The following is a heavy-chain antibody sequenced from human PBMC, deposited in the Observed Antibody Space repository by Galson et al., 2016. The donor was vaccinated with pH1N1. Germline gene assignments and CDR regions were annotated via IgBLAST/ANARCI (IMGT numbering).Heavy chain of an antibody. CDR1: GFTFSNYA. CDR3: TRDAWGWLFDS. J-gene: IGHJ4*02. D-gene: IGHD3-16*01. V-gene: IGHV3-23*01. Sequence: SLRLSCAASGFTFSNYAMSWVRQAPGKGLEWVSGFSGSTASYADSVKDRFTISRDNLQNTFYLQMNSLRAEDTAIYYCTRDAWGWLFDSWGQGTLVTVSS. CDR2: FSGSTA.